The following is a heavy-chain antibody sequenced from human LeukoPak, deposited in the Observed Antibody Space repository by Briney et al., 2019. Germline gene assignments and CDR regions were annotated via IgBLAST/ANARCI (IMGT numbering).Heavy chain of an antibody. CDR1: GGSISSHY. J-gene: IGHJ3*02. Sequence: PSETLSLTCTVSGGSISSHYSSWIRHPPEEGRERIGYIYCSGSHNYNTPLKGRVPLSVDTPKNQSSLRLNSLTAADTAGDYWARDRVVLSGGQPDAFDIWGQGTMVTVSS. CDR2: IYCSGSH. D-gene: IGHD1-26*01. V-gene: IGHV4-59*11. CDR3: ARDRVVLSGGQPDAFDI.